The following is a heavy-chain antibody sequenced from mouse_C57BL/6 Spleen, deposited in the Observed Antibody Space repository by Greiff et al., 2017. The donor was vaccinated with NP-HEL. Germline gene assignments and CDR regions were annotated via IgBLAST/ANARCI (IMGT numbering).Heavy chain of an antibody. CDR3: ATRYYDYGGVDY. J-gene: IGHJ2*01. Sequence: EVKLVESGGGLVKPGGSLKLSCAASGFTFSDYGMHWVRQAPEKGLEWVAYISSGSSTIYYADTVKGRFTISRDNAKNTLFLQMISLRSEDTAMYYCATRYYDYGGVDYWGQGTTLTVSS. CDR1: GFTFSDYG. CDR2: ISSGSSTI. D-gene: IGHD2-4*01. V-gene: IGHV5-17*01.